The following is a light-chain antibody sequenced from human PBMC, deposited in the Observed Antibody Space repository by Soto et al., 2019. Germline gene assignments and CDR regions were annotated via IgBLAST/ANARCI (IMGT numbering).Light chain of an antibody. J-gene: IGKJ1*01. Sequence: EIVLTQSPATLSLSPGERATLSCRASQNVSSYLAWYQQKPGKAPRLLIYDAYNRATGIPARFSGSGSGTDFTLTISSLEPEDFAVYYCQQRSNWWTFGQGTKVDIK. CDR2: DAY. CDR1: QNVSSY. CDR3: QQRSNWWT. V-gene: IGKV3-11*01.